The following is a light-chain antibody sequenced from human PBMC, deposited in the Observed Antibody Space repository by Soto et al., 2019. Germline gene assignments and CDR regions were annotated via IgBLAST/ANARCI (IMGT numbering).Light chain of an antibody. Sequence: EIVLTPSPGTLSLSPGERATLSGRASQSVSNNYLAWYQQTPGQAPRLLIYAASNRATGLPDRFSGSGSGTDFTLTISRLEPEDFAVYYCQQYGSSGTFGQGTKVDIK. V-gene: IGKV3-20*01. CDR2: AAS. J-gene: IGKJ1*01. CDR3: QQYGSSGT. CDR1: QSVSNNY.